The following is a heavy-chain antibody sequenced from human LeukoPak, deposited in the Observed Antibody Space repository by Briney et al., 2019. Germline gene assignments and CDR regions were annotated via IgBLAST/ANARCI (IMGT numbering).Heavy chain of an antibody. CDR2: ISAYNGNT. Sequence: ASVKVSCKASGYTFTSYGISWVRQAPGQGLEWMGWISAYNGNTNYAQKLQGRVTMTTDTSTSTAYMELRGLRSDDTAVYYCARVPTPFSGGYSYGPLNDYWGQGTLVTVSS. V-gene: IGHV1-18*01. J-gene: IGHJ4*02. CDR1: GYTFTSYG. D-gene: IGHD5-18*01. CDR3: ARVPTPFSGGYSYGPLNDY.